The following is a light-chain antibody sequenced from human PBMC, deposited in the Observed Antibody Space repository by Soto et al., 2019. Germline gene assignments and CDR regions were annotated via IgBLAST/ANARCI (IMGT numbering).Light chain of an antibody. CDR2: DVS. Sequence: DIQMTQSPSTLSASVADRVTITCRASQSIGRRLGWFQQKPGKAPNLLIYDVSSLERRAPSRFSGRGSGTEFTLAVSRLQPDDFATYDCQQYSLYSRTFGQGTNVEMK. CDR1: QSIGRR. CDR3: QQYSLYSRT. V-gene: IGKV1-5*01. J-gene: IGKJ1*01.